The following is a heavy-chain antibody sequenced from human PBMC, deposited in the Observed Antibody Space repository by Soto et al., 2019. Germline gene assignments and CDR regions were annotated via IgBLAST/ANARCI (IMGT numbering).Heavy chain of an antibody. V-gene: IGHV4-4*07. CDR1: GGSISNYY. J-gene: IGHJ5*02. CDR3: ARGVPAAGTDWFDP. D-gene: IGHD6-13*01. CDR2: VSSTGST. Sequence: SETLSLTCTVSGGSISNYYWGWIRQPAEKRLEWIGRVSSTGSTYYNPSLKSRVTISVDTSKNQVSLNLTSVTAADTAVYYCARGVPAAGTDWFDPWGQGTLVTVSS.